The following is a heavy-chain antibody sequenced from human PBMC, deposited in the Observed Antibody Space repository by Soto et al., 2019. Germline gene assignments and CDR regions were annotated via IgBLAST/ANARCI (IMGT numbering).Heavy chain of an antibody. J-gene: IGHJ4*02. CDR1: GGSISSYY. CDR3: ARFSPTTVTTRTQYFDY. V-gene: IGHV4-59*01. D-gene: IGHD4-17*01. Sequence: SGTLSLTCTVSGGSISSYYWSWIRQPPGKGLEWIGYIYYSGSTNYNPSLKSRVTISVDTSKNQFSLKLSSVTAADTAVYYCARFSPTTVTTRTQYFDYWGQGTLVTVSS. CDR2: IYYSGST.